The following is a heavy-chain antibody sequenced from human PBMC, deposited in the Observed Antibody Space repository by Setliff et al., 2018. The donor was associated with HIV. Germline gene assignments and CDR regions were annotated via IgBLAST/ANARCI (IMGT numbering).Heavy chain of an antibody. D-gene: IGHD2-2*01. V-gene: IGHV4-34*01. Sequence: ASETLSLTCAVYGESLSDYYWSWIRQPPGKGLEWIGEINHNKSSDYNPSLKSRVTMSVDTSKNQFSLKVKSVTAADTAVYYCARQKKSSSWSPNDYWGQGTLVTVSS. CDR3: ARQKKSSSWSPNDY. CDR1: GESLSDYY. J-gene: IGHJ4*02. CDR2: INHNKSS.